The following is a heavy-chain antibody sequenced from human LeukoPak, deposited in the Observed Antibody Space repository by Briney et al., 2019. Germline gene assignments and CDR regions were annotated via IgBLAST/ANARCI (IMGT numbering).Heavy chain of an antibody. CDR1: GGSISSSCYY. CDR2: IYYSGST. D-gene: IGHD7-27*01. J-gene: IGHJ4*02. Sequence: SETLSLTCTVSGGSISSSCYYWGWIRQPPGKGLEWIGSIYYSGSTYYNPSLKSRVTISVDTSKNQFSLKLSSVTAADTAVYYCARFSPRAMGNYLDFWGQGTLVTVSS. V-gene: IGHV4-39*07. CDR3: ARFSPRAMGNYLDF.